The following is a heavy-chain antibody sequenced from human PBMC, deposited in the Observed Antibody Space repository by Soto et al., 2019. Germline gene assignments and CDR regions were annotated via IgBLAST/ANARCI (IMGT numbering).Heavy chain of an antibody. D-gene: IGHD3-10*01. V-gene: IGHV3-7*01. J-gene: IGHJ4*02. CDR3: AKYTSADDY. CDR2: INQDGSQR. CDR1: GFTFRDYW. Sequence: EVQLVESGGGLVQRGGSLRLSCAGSGFTFRDYWMNWVRQAPGKGLEWVANINQDGSQRYYVDSVKGRFTISRDNAKKSLYLEMNRLRAEDTAVYYCAKYTSADDYWGQGTLVTVSS.